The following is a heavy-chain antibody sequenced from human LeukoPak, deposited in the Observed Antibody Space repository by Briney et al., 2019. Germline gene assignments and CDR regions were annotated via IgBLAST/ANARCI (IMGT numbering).Heavy chain of an antibody. CDR2: ISYDGSNK. Sequence: GGSLRLSCAASGFTFSSYAMHWVRQAPGKGLEWVAVISYDGSNKYYADSVKGRFTISRDNSKNTLYLQMNSLRAEDTAVYYCARAPGIQLWKLDYWGQGTLVTVSS. CDR1: GFTFSSYA. V-gene: IGHV3-30-3*01. D-gene: IGHD5-18*01. CDR3: ARAPGIQLWKLDY. J-gene: IGHJ4*02.